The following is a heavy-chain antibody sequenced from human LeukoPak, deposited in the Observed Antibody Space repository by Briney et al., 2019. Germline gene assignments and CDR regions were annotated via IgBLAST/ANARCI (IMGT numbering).Heavy chain of an antibody. V-gene: IGHV3-7*01. J-gene: IGHJ4*02. D-gene: IGHD2-21*01. CDR1: GITFSSYW. Sequence: GGSLRLSCAASGITFSSYWVSWFRQAPGKGLQWVANMNRDGGESHYVDSVKGRFTISRDNAKRILFLQMNSLRDDDTAVYYCAGGGGWLFDYWGQGTLVTVSS. CDR3: AGGGGWLFDY. CDR2: MNRDGGES.